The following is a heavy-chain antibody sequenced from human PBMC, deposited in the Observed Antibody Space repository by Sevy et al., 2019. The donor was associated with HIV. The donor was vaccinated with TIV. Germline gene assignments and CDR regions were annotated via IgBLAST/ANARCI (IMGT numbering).Heavy chain of an antibody. CDR1: GGSISSGSYY. CDR2: IYTSGST. D-gene: IGHD3-9*01. Sequence: SETLSLTCTASGGSISSGSYYWSWIRQPAGKGLEWIGRIYTSGSTNYNPSLKSRVTISVDTSKNQFSLKLSSVTAADTAVYYCARAVMDDILTGYYGAMDVWGKGTTVTVSS. CDR3: ARAVMDDILTGYYGAMDV. J-gene: IGHJ6*03. V-gene: IGHV4-61*02.